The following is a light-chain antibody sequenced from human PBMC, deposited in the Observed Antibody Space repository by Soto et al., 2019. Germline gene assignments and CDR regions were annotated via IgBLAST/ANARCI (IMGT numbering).Light chain of an antibody. Sequence: EIVMTPSPATLSVSPGERATLSCRASQSVSSNLAWYQQTPGQAPRLLIYGASNRATGVPARISGSVSGTEFTLTIASLQSEDFAIYYCQQYSSWLWTFGQGTKVDIK. J-gene: IGKJ1*01. V-gene: IGKV3-15*01. CDR2: GAS. CDR1: QSVSSN. CDR3: QQYSSWLWT.